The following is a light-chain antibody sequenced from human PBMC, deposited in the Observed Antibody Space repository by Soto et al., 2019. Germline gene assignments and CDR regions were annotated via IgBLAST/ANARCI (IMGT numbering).Light chain of an antibody. V-gene: IGKV1-5*03. J-gene: IGKJ4*01. Sequence: DIQMTQSPSTLSASVGDRVTITCRASQRISSWLAWYQQKPGKAPKLLIYEASILQSGVRSRFSGSGSGTEFTLTISSLQPDDFATYYCQHFLSYPLTFGGGTKVDI. CDR1: QRISSW. CDR3: QHFLSYPLT. CDR2: EAS.